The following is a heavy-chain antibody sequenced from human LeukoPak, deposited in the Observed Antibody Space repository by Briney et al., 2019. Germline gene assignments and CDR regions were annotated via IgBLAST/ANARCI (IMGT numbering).Heavy chain of an antibody. J-gene: IGHJ3*02. CDR3: ASGYTYGPDVFDI. Sequence: GASVKVSCKASGYTFTSYGISWVRQAPGQGLEWMGWMSPSIGNTGYAQRFQGRVTITRNTSISTAYMELSSLRSEDTAVYYCASGYTYGPDVFDIWGQGTMVTVSS. CDR1: GYTFTSYG. V-gene: IGHV1-8*03. CDR2: MSPSIGNT. D-gene: IGHD3-16*01.